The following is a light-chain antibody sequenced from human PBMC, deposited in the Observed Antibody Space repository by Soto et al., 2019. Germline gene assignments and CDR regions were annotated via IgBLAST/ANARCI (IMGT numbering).Light chain of an antibody. CDR3: AAWDDSLNGLV. V-gene: IGLV1-44*01. Sequence: QAVVTQTPSASGTPGQRFTISCSGSSSNIGSNTVNWYQQLPGTAPKLLIYSNNQRPSGVPDRFSGSKSGTSASLATSGLQSEDEADYYCAAWDDSLNGLVFGGGTKLTVL. CDR1: SSNIGSNT. J-gene: IGLJ2*01. CDR2: SNN.